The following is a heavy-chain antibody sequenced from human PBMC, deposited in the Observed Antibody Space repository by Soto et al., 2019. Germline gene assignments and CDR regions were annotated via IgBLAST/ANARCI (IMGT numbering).Heavy chain of an antibody. J-gene: IGHJ5*02. CDR3: ARLYCTSSTCDSWFDP. D-gene: IGHD2-2*01. CDR1: GYTFTTFW. Sequence: SCTGFGYTFTTFWISWVRQMPGRGLEWMGRIDPRDSYTTYSPSFQGHVTISVDKSIRTAYLQWGSLKASDTAMYYCARLYCTSSTCDSWFDPWGQGTLVTVSS. V-gene: IGHV5-10-1*01. CDR2: IDPRDSYT.